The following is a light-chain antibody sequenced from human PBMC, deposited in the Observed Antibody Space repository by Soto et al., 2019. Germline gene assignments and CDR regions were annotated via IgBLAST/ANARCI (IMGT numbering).Light chain of an antibody. CDR2: GAS. J-gene: IGKJ1*01. Sequence: EIVLTQSPATLSVSAGERATLSCRASQSVNSNLAWYQQKPGQAPMLLIYGASTRATGIPARFSGSGSGTEFTLTISSLQSEDFAVYYCQQFDNWPPTFGEGTKVDIK. V-gene: IGKV3-15*01. CDR3: QQFDNWPPT. CDR1: QSVNSN.